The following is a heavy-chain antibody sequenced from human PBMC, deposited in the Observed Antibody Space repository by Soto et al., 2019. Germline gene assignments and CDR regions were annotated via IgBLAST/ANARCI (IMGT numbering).Heavy chain of an antibody. CDR2: ISSSSSYI. CDR1: GFTFSSYS. J-gene: IGHJ5*02. D-gene: IGHD3-10*01. CDR3: ERAGDHRITPFDP. Sequence: PGGSLRLSCAASGFTFSSYSMNWVRQAPGKGLEWVSSISSSSSYIYYADSVKGRFTISRDNAKNSLYLQMNSLRAEDTAVYYCERAGDHRITPFDPWGQGTLVTVSS. V-gene: IGHV3-21*01.